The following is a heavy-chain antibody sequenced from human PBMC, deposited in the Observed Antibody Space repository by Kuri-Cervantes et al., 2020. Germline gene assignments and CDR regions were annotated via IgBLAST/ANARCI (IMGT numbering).Heavy chain of an antibody. J-gene: IGHJ5*02. D-gene: IGHD3-10*01. Sequence: SQTLSLTCAISGDSVSSNSAAWNWIRQSPSRGLEWLGRTYCRSKWYNDYAVSVKSRITINPDTSKNQFSLKLTSVTAADTAVYYCARGRLINFLREFDPWGQGTLVTVSS. V-gene: IGHV6-1*01. CDR3: ARGRLINFLREFDP. CDR2: TYCRSKWYN. CDR1: GDSVSSNSAA.